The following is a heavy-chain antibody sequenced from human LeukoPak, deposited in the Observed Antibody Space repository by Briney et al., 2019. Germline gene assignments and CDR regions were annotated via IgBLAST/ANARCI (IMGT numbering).Heavy chain of an antibody. Sequence: GGSLRLSCAASGFTFSSYGMHWVRQAPGKGLEWVAFIRYDGSNKYYADSVKGRFTISRDNSKNTLYLQMNSLRAEDTAVYYCAKAGGYSPLICYYYYMDVWGKGTTVTVSS. CDR1: GFTFSSYG. CDR3: AKAGGYSPLICYYYYMDV. CDR2: IRYDGSNK. D-gene: IGHD3-22*01. V-gene: IGHV3-30*02. J-gene: IGHJ6*03.